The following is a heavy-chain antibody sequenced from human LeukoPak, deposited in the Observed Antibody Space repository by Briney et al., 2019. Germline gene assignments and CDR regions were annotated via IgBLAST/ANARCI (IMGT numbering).Heavy chain of an antibody. J-gene: IGHJ3*02. D-gene: IGHD3-22*01. CDR2: IYPSSGGT. Sequence: ASVKVSCKDSGYTFTNYHMHWVRQAPGQGLEWMGRIYPSSGGTNYAQKFQGRVTMTRNTSISTAYMELSSLRSEDTAVYYCARSSSVSMIVVGRDAFDIWGQGTMVTVSS. CDR1: GYTFTNYH. CDR3: ARSSSVSMIVVGRDAFDI. V-gene: IGHV1-2*06.